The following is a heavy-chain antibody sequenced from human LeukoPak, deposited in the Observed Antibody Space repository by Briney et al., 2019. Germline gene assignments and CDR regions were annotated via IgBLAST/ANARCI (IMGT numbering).Heavy chain of an antibody. V-gene: IGHV4-34*01. J-gene: IGHJ6*03. Sequence: RPSETLSLTCAVYGGSFSGYYWSWLRQPPGKGLEWIGEMNHSGSTNYNPSLKSRVTISVDTSKNQFSLKLSSVTAADTAVYYCARGLLRGYYYSYMDVWGKGTTVTVSS. CDR2: MNHSGST. D-gene: IGHD3-10*01. CDR3: ARGLLRGYYYSYMDV. CDR1: GGSFSGYY.